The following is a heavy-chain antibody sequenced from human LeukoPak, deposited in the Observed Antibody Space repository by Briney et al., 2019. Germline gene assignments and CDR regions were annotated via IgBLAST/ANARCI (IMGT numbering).Heavy chain of an antibody. V-gene: IGHV3-30*18. D-gene: IGHD3-16*01. CDR2: ISYDGSNK. J-gene: IGHJ4*02. CDR1: GFTFSSYG. Sequence: GGSLRLSCAASGFTFSSYGMHWVRQAPGKGLEWVAVISYDGSNKYYADSVKGRFTISRDNSKNTLYLQMNSLRAEDTAVYYCAKDPYYDYVWGSLADYWGQGTLVTVSS. CDR3: AKDPYYDYVWGSLADY.